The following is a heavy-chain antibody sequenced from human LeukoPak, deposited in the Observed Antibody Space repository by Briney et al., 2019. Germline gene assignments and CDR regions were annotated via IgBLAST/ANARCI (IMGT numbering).Heavy chain of an antibody. CDR3: ARARYVNSFYAFDI. J-gene: IGHJ3*02. D-gene: IGHD3-9*01. CDR1: GGPITGYY. CDR2: LSKSGNT. V-gene: IGHV4-59*01. Sequence: PSETLSLTCTVFGGPITGYYWSWIRLPPGKGLEWIGYLSKSGNTNYSPSLKSRVTIFGDTSKNQFFLKLSSVTAADTAVYYCARARYVNSFYAFDIWGQGTLVTVSS.